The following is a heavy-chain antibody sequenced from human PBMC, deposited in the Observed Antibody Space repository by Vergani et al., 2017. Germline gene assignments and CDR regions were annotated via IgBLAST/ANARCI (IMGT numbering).Heavy chain of an antibody. CDR1: GDSVSSNSAA. Sequence: QVQLQQSGPGLVKPSQTLSLTCAISGDSVSSNSAAWNWIRQSPSRGLEWLGRTYYRSKWYNDYAVSVKSRITINPGTSKNQFSLQLNSVTPEDTAVYYCARDETYYGILTGYYGGYFQHWGQGTLVTVSS. V-gene: IGHV6-1*01. CDR2: TYYRSKWYN. CDR3: ARDETYYGILTGYYGGYFQH. J-gene: IGHJ1*01. D-gene: IGHD3-9*01.